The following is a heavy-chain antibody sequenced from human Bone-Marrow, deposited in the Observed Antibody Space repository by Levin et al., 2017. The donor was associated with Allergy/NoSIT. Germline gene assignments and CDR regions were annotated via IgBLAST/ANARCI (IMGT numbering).Heavy chain of an antibody. V-gene: IGHV3-23*01. Sequence: AGGSLRLSCAASGFTFSTYVMSWVRQAPGKGLEWVSSVTGGDGSTYYADSVRGRFTISRDNSKNTLYLQMNSLRVEDTALYYCAKSRWSPGDKGFWDYWGLGTLVTVSS. J-gene: IGHJ4*02. CDR3: AKSRWSPGDKGFWDY. CDR2: VTGGDGST. D-gene: IGHD3-3*01. CDR1: GFTFSTYV.